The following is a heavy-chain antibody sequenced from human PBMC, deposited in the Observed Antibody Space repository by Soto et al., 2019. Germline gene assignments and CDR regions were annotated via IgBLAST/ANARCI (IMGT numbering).Heavy chain of an antibody. CDR2: ISYDGSNK. Sequence: GGSLRLSCAASGFIFSSYGMHWVRQAPGKGLEWVAIISYDGSNKYYADSVKGRFTISRDNSKNTLYLQMNSLRAEDTAVYYCAKDRLSGSSLDCWGQGTLVTVSS. D-gene: IGHD1-26*01. CDR3: AKDRLSGSSLDC. CDR1: GFIFSSYG. V-gene: IGHV3-30*18. J-gene: IGHJ4*02.